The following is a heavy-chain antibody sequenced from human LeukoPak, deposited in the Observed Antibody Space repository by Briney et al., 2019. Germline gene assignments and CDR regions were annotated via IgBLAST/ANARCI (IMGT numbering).Heavy chain of an antibody. CDR3: ARTHGIVGAFDI. J-gene: IGHJ3*02. CDR2: ISLNSGGT. D-gene: IGHD1-26*01. CDR1: GHTFTGYY. V-gene: IGHV1-2*04. Sequence: ASVKVSCKASGHTFTGYYVHWVRQAPGQGLEWMGWISLNSGGTNYAQKFQGWVTMTRDTSISTAYMELNRLKSDDTAVYYCARTHGIVGAFDIWGQGTMVTVSS.